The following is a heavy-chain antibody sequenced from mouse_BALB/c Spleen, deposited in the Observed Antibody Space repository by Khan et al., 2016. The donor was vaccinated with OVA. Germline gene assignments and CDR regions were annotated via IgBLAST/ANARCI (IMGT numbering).Heavy chain of an antibody. V-gene: IGHV1S81*02. D-gene: IGHD2-1*01. J-gene: IGHJ3*01. CDR2: INPSNGDT. Sequence: QVQLQQSGAELVKPGASVKISCKASGYTFTSCYMYWVKQRPGQGLEWIGGINPSNGDTHFYEKFKSKATLTVDKSSTTAYMQFSSLTSEDSAVYYCARSGYGNPFAYWGQGTLVTVSA. CDR1: GYTFTSCY. CDR3: ARSGYGNPFAY.